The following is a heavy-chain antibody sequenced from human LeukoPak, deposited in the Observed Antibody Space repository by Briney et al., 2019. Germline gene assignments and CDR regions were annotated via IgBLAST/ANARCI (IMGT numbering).Heavy chain of an antibody. J-gene: IGHJ5*02. Sequence: GGSLRLYCAASGFTFSTYGMHRVRQPPGPGLERVAVIWYDGSNEYYADSVKGRFSISRDNSKNTLYLQMNILRVEDTAVYYCTKGEIAMVNWLDPWGQGTLVTVSS. CDR2: IWYDGSNE. V-gene: IGHV3-33*06. CDR3: TKGEIAMVNWLDP. CDR1: GFTFSTYG. D-gene: IGHD5-18*01.